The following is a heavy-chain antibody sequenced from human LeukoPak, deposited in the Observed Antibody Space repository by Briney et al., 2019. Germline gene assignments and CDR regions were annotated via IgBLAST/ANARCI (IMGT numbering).Heavy chain of an antibody. CDR2: INTGNGNT. J-gene: IGHJ4*02. CDR1: GYTFTTYI. D-gene: IGHD5-18*01. CDR3: ARDRAMADY. V-gene: IGHV1-3*04. Sequence: PGASVKVSCKASGYTFTTYIMHWVRQAPGQRLEWMGWINTGNGNTKYSQRFEGRVTVTTDTSAAAAYMEPSSLRSEDTAVYYCARDRAMADYWGQGTLVTVSS.